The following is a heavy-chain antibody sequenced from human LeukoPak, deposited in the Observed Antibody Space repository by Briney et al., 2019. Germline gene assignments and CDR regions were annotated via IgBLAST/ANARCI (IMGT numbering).Heavy chain of an antibody. CDR3: ARGLIAVAGIRASWFDP. V-gene: IGHV4-34*01. D-gene: IGHD6-19*01. Sequence: KTSETLSLTCAVYGGSFSGYYWGWIRQPPGKGLEWIGEINHSGSTNYNPSLKSRVTISVDTSKNQFSLKLSSVTAADTAVYYCARGLIAVAGIRASWFDPWGQGTLVTVSS. J-gene: IGHJ5*02. CDR2: INHSGST. CDR1: GGSFSGYY.